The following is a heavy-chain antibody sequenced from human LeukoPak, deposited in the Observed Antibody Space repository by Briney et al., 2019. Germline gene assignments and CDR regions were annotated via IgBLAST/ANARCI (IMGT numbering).Heavy chain of an antibody. CDR2: INHSGST. V-gene: IGHV4-39*07. Sequence: SETLSLTCTVSGGSISSSSYYWSWIRQPPGKGLEWIGEINHSGSTNYNPSLKSRVTISVDTSKNQFSLKLSSVTAADTAVYYCARDRGYSYGYGIDYWGQGTLVTVSS. CDR1: GGSISSSSYY. D-gene: IGHD5-18*01. CDR3: ARDRGYSYGYGIDY. J-gene: IGHJ4*02.